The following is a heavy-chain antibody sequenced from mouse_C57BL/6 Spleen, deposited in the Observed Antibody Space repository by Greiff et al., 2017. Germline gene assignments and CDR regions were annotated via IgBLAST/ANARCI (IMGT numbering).Heavy chain of an antibody. D-gene: IGHD4-1*01. CDR1: GYTFTDYY. CDR3: ASGANFPFDY. J-gene: IGHJ2*01. V-gene: IGHV1-26*01. Sequence: EVKLQQSGPELVKPGASVKISCKASGYTFTDYYMNWVKQSHGKSLEWIGDINPNNGGTSYNQKFKGKATLTVDKSSSTAYMELRSLTSEDSAVYYCASGANFPFDYWGQGTTLTVSS. CDR2: INPNNGGT.